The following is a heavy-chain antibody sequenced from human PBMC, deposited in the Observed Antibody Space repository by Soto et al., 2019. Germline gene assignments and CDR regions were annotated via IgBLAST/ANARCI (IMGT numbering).Heavy chain of an antibody. CDR2: ISSSGSTI. V-gene: IGHV3-11*01. CDR1: GFTFSDYY. J-gene: IGHJ4*02. CDR3: ARDHEDSSSWQATAADY. Sequence: QVQLVESGGGLVKPGGSLRLSCAASGFTFSDYYMSWIRQAPGKGLEWVSYISSSGSTIYYADSVKGRFTILRDNAKNSLYLQMNSLRAEDTAVYYCARDHEDSSSWQATAADYWGQGTLVTVSS. D-gene: IGHD6-13*01.